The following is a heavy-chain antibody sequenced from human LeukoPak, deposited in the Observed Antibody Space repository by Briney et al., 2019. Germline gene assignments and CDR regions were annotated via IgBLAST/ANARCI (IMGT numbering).Heavy chain of an antibody. J-gene: IGHJ6*02. V-gene: IGHV5-51*01. CDR1: GYSFTSYW. CDR3: ARLELTAMVTGYYYYGMDV. CDR2: IYPGDSDT. Sequence: GESLKISCKGSGYSFTSYWIGWVRQMPGKGLEWMGIIYPGDSDTRYSPSFQGQVTISADKSISTAYLQWSSPKASDTAMYYCARLELTAMVTGYYYYGMDVWGQGTTVTVSS. D-gene: IGHD5-18*01.